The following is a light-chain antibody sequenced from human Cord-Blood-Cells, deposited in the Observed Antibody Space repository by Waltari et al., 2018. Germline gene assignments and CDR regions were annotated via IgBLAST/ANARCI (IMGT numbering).Light chain of an antibody. CDR3: QQSYSTPVT. V-gene: IGKV1-39*01. Sequence: DIQMTQSPSSLSASEGDRVSIPCRTSQSISSYLNWYQQKPGKAPTLLIYAASSLQSAVPSRVSGSGSGTEFTLTISSLQPEDFATYYCQQSYSTPVTFGQGTRLEIK. CDR2: AAS. J-gene: IGKJ5*01. CDR1: QSISSY.